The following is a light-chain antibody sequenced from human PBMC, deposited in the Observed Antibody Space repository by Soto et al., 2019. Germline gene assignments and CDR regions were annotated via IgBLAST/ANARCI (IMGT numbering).Light chain of an antibody. CDR1: SSDVGDYNY. V-gene: IGLV2-14*01. CDR2: EVN. CDR3: SSYTSSSTYV. Sequence: QSVLTQPASVSGSPGQSITISCTGTSSDVGDYNYVSWYQQHPDKAPKLMIYEVNYRPSGVSNRFSGSKSGNTASLTISGLQAEDEADYYCSSYTSSSTYVFGTGTKLTVL. J-gene: IGLJ1*01.